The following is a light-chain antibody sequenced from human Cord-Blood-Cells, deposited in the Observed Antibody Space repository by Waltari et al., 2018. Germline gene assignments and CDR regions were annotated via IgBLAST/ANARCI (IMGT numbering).Light chain of an antibody. CDR3: SSYTSSSTRVV. V-gene: IGLV2-14*01. Sequence: QSALTQPASVSGSPGQSITISCTGTSSDVGGYNYVPWYQQHPGKAPKLMLYEVSNRPAGVSNRFSGSKSGNTASLTISGLQAEDEADYYCSSYTSSSTRVVFGGGTKLTVL. CDR2: EVS. J-gene: IGLJ2*01. CDR1: SSDVGGYNY.